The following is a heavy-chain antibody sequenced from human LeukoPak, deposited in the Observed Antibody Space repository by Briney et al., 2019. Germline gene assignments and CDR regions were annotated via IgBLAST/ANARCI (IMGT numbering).Heavy chain of an antibody. V-gene: IGHV1-2*02. CDR2: INPNSGGT. CDR1: GYTFTGYY. Sequence: GASVKVSCKASGYTFTGYYMHWVRQAPGQGLEWMGWINPNSGGTNYAQKFQGRVTMTRDTSISTAYMELSRLRSDDTAVYYCARDRITIFGVVIIQDDAFDIWGQGTMVTVSS. CDR3: ARDRITIFGVVIIQDDAFDI. D-gene: IGHD3-3*01. J-gene: IGHJ3*02.